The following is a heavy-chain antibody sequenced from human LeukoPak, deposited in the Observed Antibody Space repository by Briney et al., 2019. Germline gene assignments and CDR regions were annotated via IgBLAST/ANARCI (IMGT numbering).Heavy chain of an antibody. CDR2: ISGGGGST. J-gene: IGHJ4*02. V-gene: IGHV3-23*01. D-gene: IGHD6-6*01. CDR3: AKDNPMYSSSSDF. CDR1: GFPFSSYS. Sequence: GGSLRLSCAASGFPFSSYSMTWVRQAPGKGLEWVSAISGGGGSTYYADSVKGRFTISRDNSKNTLYLQMNSLRAEDTAIYYCAKDNPMYSSSSDFWGQGTLVTVSS.